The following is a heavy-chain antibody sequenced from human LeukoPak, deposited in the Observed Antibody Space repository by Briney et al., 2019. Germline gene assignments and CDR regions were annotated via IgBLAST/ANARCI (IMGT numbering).Heavy chain of an antibody. CDR3: ARDYCSTTTCLDS. Sequence: GGSLRLSCAASGFTFSNYGMQWVRQAPGKGLQWVAVIWYDGSKKYYADSVKGRFTISRDDSKNMLYLQMNSLRAEDTAVYYCARDYCSTTTCLDSWGQGTLVTVSS. J-gene: IGHJ4*02. D-gene: IGHD2-2*01. CDR1: GFTFSNYG. CDR2: IWYDGSKK. V-gene: IGHV3-33*01.